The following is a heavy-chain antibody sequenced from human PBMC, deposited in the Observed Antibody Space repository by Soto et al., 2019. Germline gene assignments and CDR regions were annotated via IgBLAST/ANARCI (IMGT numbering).Heavy chain of an antibody. CDR1: GCSISSNNYE. J-gene: IGHJ4*02. D-gene: IGHD3-16*01. V-gene: IGHV4-39*01. Sequence: SENLSLTFTVSGCSISSNNYEWAWIRQPPGKGPEWIGSIYHSGSTNYNPSLKSRVTIAVDTSKNQFSLKLSSMTAADTAVYYGARLGAGGSNVADRGKGTMVTVP. CDR3: ARLGAGGSNVAD. CDR2: IYHSGST.